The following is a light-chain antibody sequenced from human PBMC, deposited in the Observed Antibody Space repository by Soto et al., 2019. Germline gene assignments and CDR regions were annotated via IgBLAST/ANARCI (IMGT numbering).Light chain of an antibody. J-gene: IGLJ2*01. Sequence: SYELSQPPSVSVSPGQTASITCSGEKLGDKYACWYQQRPGQSPILVIYQDNKRPSGIPERFSGSNSGNTATLTISGTQAMDEADYYCQTWDNTTVVFGGGTKVTVL. CDR2: QDN. V-gene: IGLV3-1*01. CDR1: KLGDKY. CDR3: QTWDNTTVV.